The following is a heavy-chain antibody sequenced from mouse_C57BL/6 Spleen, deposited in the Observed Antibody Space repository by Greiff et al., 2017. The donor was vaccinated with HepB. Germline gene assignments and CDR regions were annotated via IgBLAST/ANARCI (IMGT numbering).Heavy chain of an antibody. CDR2: IYPGSGNT. Sequence: QVQLQQSGAELVRPGASVKLSCKASGYTFTDYYINWVKQRPGQGLEWIARIYPGSGNTYYNEKFKGKATLTAEKSSSPAYMQLSSLTSEDSAVYFCARSKMDGNYLDYWGQGTTRTGSS. V-gene: IGHV1-76*01. J-gene: IGHJ2*01. CDR1: GYTFTDYY. D-gene: IGHD2-1*01. CDR3: ARSKMDGNYLDY.